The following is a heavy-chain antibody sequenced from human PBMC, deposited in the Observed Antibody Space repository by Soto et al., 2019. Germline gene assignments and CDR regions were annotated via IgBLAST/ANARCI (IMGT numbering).Heavy chain of an antibody. CDR2: ISSSSSYI. V-gene: IGHV3-21*01. CDR1: GFTFSSYS. Sequence: EVQLVESGGGLVKPGGSLRLSCAASGFTFSSYSMNWVRQAPGKGLDWVSSISSSSSYIYYADSVKGRFTISRDNAKNSLYMQMKSPRAEDTAVYYCASTNSRSYYMDVWGKGTTVTVSS. J-gene: IGHJ6*03. D-gene: IGHD6-13*01. CDR3: ASTNSRSYYMDV.